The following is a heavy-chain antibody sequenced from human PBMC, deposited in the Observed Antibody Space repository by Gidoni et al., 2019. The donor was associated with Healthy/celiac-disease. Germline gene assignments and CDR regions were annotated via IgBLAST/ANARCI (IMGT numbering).Heavy chain of an antibody. CDR1: GGSFSGYY. V-gene: IGHV4-34*01. Sequence: QVQLQQWGAGLLKPSETLSLTCAVYGGSFSGYYWSWIRQPPGKGLEWIGEINHSGSTNSNPSLKSRVTISVDTSKNQFSLKLSSVTAADTAVYYCARGRYLGNWFDPWGQGTLVTVSS. CDR2: INHSGST. CDR3: ARGRYLGNWFDP. D-gene: IGHD3-9*01. J-gene: IGHJ5*02.